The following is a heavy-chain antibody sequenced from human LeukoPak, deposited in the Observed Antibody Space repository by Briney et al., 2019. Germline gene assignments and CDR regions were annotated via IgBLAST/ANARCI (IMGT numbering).Heavy chain of an antibody. CDR3: AREGYQRGYSGYDY. D-gene: IGHD5-12*01. V-gene: IGHV3-21*01. CDR2: ISSSSSYI. J-gene: IGHJ4*02. Sequence: GGSLRLPCAASGFTFSSYSMNWVRQAPGKGLEWVSSISSSSSYIYYADSVKGRFTISRDNAKNSLYLQMNSLRAEDTAVYYCAREGYQRGYSGYDYWGQGTLVTVSS. CDR1: GFTFSSYS.